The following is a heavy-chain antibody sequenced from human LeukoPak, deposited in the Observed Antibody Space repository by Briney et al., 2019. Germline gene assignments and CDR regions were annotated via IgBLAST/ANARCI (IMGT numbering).Heavy chain of an antibody. V-gene: IGHV1-46*01. Sequence: ASVNVSCKASGGTFSSYAISWGRQAPGQVLEWMGIINPSGGSTSYAQKFQGRVTMTRDMSTSTVYMELSSLRTEDTAVYYCARSGSYSSDNWFDPWGQGTLVTVSS. CDR2: INPSGGST. J-gene: IGHJ5*02. CDR3: ARSGSYSSDNWFDP. D-gene: IGHD1-26*01. CDR1: GGTFSSYA.